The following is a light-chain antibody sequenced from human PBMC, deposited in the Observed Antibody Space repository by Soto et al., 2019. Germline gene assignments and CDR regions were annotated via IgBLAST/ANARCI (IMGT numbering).Light chain of an antibody. Sequence: AMTQTQLSLSVAPGQPASISCKSSQSLLHITGETFLFWYLQKPGQSPQLLIYEVSTRVSGVPDRFSGSGSGTDFTLEISRVETDDVGIYYCMQSTQLPPTFGQLRLLEIK. V-gene: IGKV2D-29*02. J-gene: IGKJ5*01. CDR1: QSLLHITGETF. CDR3: MQSTQLPPT. CDR2: EVS.